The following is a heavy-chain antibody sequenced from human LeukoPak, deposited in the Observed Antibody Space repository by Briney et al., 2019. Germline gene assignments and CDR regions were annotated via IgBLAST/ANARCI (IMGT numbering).Heavy chain of an antibody. V-gene: IGHV4-31*03. CDR3: AGDFSYGSRFDY. CDR1: GGSIDNDTYY. D-gene: IGHD3-10*01. Sequence: SETLSLTCTVSGGSIDNDTYYWTWIRQHPGKGLEWIGYIYYSGSTYYNPSLKSRVTMSVDTSKNQFSLKLSSVTAADTAVYYCAGDFSYGSRFDYWGQGTLVTVSS. J-gene: IGHJ4*02. CDR2: IYYSGST.